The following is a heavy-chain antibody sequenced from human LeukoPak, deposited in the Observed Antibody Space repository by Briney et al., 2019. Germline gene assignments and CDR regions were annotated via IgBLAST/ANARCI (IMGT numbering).Heavy chain of an antibody. CDR1: GGTFSNYV. CDR2: IIPIFATA. CDR3: AVGVRGSGSYQIWGHAFDI. D-gene: IGHD3-10*01. V-gene: IGHV1-69*13. Sequence: SVKVSCKASGGTFSNYVINWVRQAPGRGLEWMGGIIPIFATADYAQKFQGRVTITADESTSTAYMELSSLRSEDTAVYYCAVGVRGSGSYQIWGHAFDIWGQGTMVTVSS. J-gene: IGHJ3*02.